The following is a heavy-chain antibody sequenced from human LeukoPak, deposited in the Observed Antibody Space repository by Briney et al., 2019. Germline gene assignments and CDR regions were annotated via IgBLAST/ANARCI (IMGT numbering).Heavy chain of an antibody. V-gene: IGHV3-30*02. J-gene: IGHJ4*02. D-gene: IGHD3-10*01. CDR2: IRYDGSNK. CDR3: AKDGRITMVRGVIHYFDY. CDR1: GFTFSSYG. Sequence: PGGSLRLSCAASGFTFSSYGMHWVRQAPGKGLEWVAFIRYDGSNKYYADSVKGRFTISGDNSKNTLYLQMNSLRAEDTAVYYCAKDGRITMVRGVIHYFDYWGQGTLVTVSS.